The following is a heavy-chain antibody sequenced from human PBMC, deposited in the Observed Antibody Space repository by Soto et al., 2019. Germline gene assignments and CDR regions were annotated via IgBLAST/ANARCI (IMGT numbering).Heavy chain of an antibody. CDR3: AKGAQYCIGGSCDLSGFFAF. CDR2: ISYDGSNK. CDR1: GFTFSSYG. Sequence: GRSLRLSCAASGFTFSSYGKHWVRQAPGKELEWVAVISYDGSNKYYADSVKGRFTISRDNSKNTLYLQMNSLRAEDTAVYYCAKGAQYCIGGSCDLSGFFAFCGRGTLV. D-gene: IGHD2-15*01. J-gene: IGHJ4*02. V-gene: IGHV3-30*18.